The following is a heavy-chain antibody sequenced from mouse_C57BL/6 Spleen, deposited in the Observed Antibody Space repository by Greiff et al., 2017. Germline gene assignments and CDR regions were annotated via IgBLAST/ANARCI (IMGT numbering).Heavy chain of an antibody. CDR1: GYTFTSYW. CDR3: AREVTGYYAMDY. V-gene: IGHV1-52*01. CDR2: IDSSDSET. J-gene: IGHJ4*01. Sequence: QVQLQQPGAELVRPGSSVKLSCKASGYTFTSYWMPWVKPRPIQGLEWVGNIDSSDSETHYNHKFKDKATLTVNKTSSTAYMQLSSLTSEDSAVYYCAREVTGYYAMDYWGQGTSVTVSS. D-gene: IGHD4-1*01.